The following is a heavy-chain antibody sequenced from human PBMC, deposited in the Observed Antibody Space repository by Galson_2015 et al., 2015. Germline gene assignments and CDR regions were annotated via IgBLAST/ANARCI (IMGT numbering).Heavy chain of an antibody. Sequence: SETLSLTCAVSGGSISSSNWWSWVRQPPGKGLEWIGEIYHSGSTNYNPSLKSRVTISVDKSKNQFSLKLSSVTAADTAVYYCARVRVLGYCSGGSCYSNWFDPWGQGTLVTVSS. V-gene: IGHV4-4*02. CDR2: IYHSGST. D-gene: IGHD2-15*01. CDR1: GGSISSSNW. CDR3: ARVRVLGYCSGGSCYSNWFDP. J-gene: IGHJ5*02.